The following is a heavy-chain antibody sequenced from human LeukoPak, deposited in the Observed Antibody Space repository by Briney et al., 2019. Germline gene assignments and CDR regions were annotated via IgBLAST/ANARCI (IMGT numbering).Heavy chain of an antibody. CDR3: AGGGS. D-gene: IGHD3-16*01. CDR2: ISSSGSYI. V-gene: IGHV3-21*01. J-gene: IGHJ5*02. Sequence: GGSLRLSCAASAFTFSSYSMNWVRQAPGKGLEWVSSISSSGSYIYYADSVKGRFTISTDIAKRSLYLQMNSLRAEDTAVYYCAGGGSWGQGTLVTVSS. CDR1: AFTFSSYS.